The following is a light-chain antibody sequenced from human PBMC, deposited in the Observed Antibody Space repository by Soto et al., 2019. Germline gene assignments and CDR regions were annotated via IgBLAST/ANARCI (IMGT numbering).Light chain of an antibody. V-gene: IGLV1-51*01. CDR1: SSNIGGNS. CDR3: GSWDSSLSPYV. CDR2: DDN. J-gene: IGLJ1*01. Sequence: QSVLTQPPSVSAAPGQKVTTSCSGSSSNIGGNSVSWYQQLPGTAPKLLIYDDNKRPSGIPDRFSGSKSGTSATLGITGFQTGDEADYYCGSWDSSLSPYVFVPGTKVPVL.